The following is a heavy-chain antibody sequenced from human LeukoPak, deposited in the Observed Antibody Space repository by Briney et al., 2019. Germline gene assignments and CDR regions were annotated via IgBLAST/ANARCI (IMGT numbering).Heavy chain of an antibody. Sequence: SETLSLTCAVYGGSFSGYYWSWIRQPPGKGLEWIGEINHSGSTNYNPSLKSRVTISVDTSKNQFSLKLSSVTAADTAVYYCARQGSVLRYSDWRLDIWGQGTMVTVSS. CDR1: GGSFSGYY. J-gene: IGHJ3*02. CDR2: INHSGST. CDR3: ARQGSVLRYSDWRLDI. V-gene: IGHV4-34*01. D-gene: IGHD3-9*01.